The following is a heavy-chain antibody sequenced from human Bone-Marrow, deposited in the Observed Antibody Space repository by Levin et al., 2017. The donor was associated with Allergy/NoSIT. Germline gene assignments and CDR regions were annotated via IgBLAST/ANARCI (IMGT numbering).Heavy chain of an antibody. Sequence: GGSLRLSCAASGFIISTHNMHWVRQAPGKGLEWVAVISDDGTTKDYADSVRGRFTISRDNSKSTLSLQMDNVRPDDTAIYYCARAPAKGPLRYFDLWGRGTLVTVSS. CDR1: GFIISTHN. CDR3: ARAPAKGPLRYFDL. J-gene: IGHJ2*01. D-gene: IGHD3-16*01. V-gene: IGHV3-30-3*01. CDR2: ISDDGTTK.